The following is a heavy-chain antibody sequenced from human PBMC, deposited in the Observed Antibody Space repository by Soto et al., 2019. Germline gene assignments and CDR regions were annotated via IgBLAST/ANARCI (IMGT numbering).Heavy chain of an antibody. CDR2: INHSGST. Sequence: PSETLSLTCAVYGRSFSGYYSSWIRQPPGKGLEWIGEINHSGSTNYNPSLKSRVTISVDTSKNQFSLKLSSVTAADTAVYYCARGGYCSGGSCYSFYLAWFDPWGQGTLVTVSS. CDR1: GRSFSGYY. V-gene: IGHV4-34*01. J-gene: IGHJ5*02. CDR3: ARGGYCSGGSCYSFYLAWFDP. D-gene: IGHD2-15*01.